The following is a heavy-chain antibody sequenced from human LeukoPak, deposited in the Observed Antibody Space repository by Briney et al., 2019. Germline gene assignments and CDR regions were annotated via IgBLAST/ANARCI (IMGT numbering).Heavy chain of an antibody. CDR1: GFTFSSYA. V-gene: IGHV3-30-3*01. Sequence: GGSLRLSCAASGFTFSSYAMHWVRQAPGKGLEWVAVISYDGSNKYYADSVKGRFTISRDNSKNTLYLQMNSLRAEDTAVYYCARDEHHLVQGYYFDYWGQGTLVTVSS. CDR3: ARDEHHLVQGYYFDY. CDR2: ISYDGSNK. J-gene: IGHJ4*02. D-gene: IGHD6-13*01.